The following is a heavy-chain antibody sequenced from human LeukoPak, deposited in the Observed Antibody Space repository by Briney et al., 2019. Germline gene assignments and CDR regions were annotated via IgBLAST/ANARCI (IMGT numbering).Heavy chain of an antibody. CDR3: ARDVNYYYMDV. V-gene: IGHV4-59*01. Sequence: SETLSLTCTVSGGSISSYYWSWIRQPPGKGLEWIGYIYYSGSTNYNPSLKSRVTISVDTSKNQFSLKLSSVTAADTAVYYCARDVNYYYMDVWGKGTTVPVSS. J-gene: IGHJ6*03. CDR2: IYYSGST. CDR1: GGSISSYY.